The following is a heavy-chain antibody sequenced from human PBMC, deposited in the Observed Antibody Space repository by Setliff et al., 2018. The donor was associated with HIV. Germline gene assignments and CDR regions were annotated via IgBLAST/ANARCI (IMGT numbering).Heavy chain of an antibody. V-gene: IGHV4-39*01. Sequence: PSETLSLTCTVSGGSISSNIYFWGWIRQPPGKGLEWIGSIYYSGSAYYNSSLRSGLTISVDTSKNQFSLKLKSVTAADTAVYYCASQVTGYHDFWSGYLGYFDYWGQGLLVTVSS. CDR1: GGSISSNIYF. CDR3: ASQVTGYHDFWSGYLGYFDY. D-gene: IGHD3-3*01. J-gene: IGHJ4*02. CDR2: IYYSGSA.